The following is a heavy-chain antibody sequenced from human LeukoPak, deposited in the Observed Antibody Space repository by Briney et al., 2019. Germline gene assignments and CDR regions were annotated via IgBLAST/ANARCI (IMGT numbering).Heavy chain of an antibody. D-gene: IGHD2-2*02. CDR1: GFTFSSYS. CDR3: ARTRYCSSTSCYTEFDY. Sequence: PGGSLRLSCAASGFTFSSYSMNWVRQAPGKGLEWASYISSSSSTIYYADSVKGRFTISRDNAKNSLYLQMNSLRAEDTAVYYCARTRYCSSTSCYTEFDYWGQGTLVTVSS. V-gene: IGHV3-48*01. CDR2: ISSSSSTI. J-gene: IGHJ4*02.